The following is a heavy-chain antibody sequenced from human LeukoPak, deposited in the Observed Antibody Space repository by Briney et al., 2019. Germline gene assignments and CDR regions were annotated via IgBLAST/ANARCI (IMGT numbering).Heavy chain of an antibody. CDR1: GVSISSYY. CDR2: IYYSGST. J-gene: IGHJ4*02. Sequence: ASETLSLTCTVSGVSISSYYWSWIRQPPGKGLEWIGYIYYSGSTNYNPSLKSRVTISVDTSKNQFSLKLSSVTAADTAVYYCARDNGDGYNFDYWGQGTLVTVSS. V-gene: IGHV4-59*01. D-gene: IGHD5-24*01. CDR3: ARDNGDGYNFDY.